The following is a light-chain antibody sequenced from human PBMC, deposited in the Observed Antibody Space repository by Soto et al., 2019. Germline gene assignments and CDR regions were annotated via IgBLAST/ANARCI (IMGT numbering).Light chain of an antibody. CDR1: SSDVGSYNL. V-gene: IGLV2-23*01. J-gene: IGLJ2*01. CDR3: CSYACSVV. Sequence: QSVLTQPASVSGSPGPSITISCTGTSSDVGSYNLVSWYQQHPGKAPKLMIYEGSKRPSGVSNRFSGSKSGNTASLTISGLQAEDEADYYCCSYACSVVFGGGTKVTVL. CDR2: EGS.